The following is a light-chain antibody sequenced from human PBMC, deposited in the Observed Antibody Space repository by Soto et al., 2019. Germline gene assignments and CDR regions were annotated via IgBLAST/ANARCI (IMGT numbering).Light chain of an antibody. CDR1: QSVDNY. V-gene: IGKV3-15*01. CDR2: GAS. Sequence: EIVMTQSPATLSVSPGERASLSCRASQSVDNYLAWYQHKPGQTPRLLIYGASTRATGIPARFSGSGSGTEFTLTISSLQSEDFAVYYCHQYNYWPGGTFGQGTKLEIK. J-gene: IGKJ2*02. CDR3: HQYNYWPGGT.